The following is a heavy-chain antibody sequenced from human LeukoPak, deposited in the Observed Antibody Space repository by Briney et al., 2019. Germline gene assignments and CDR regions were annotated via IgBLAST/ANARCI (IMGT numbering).Heavy chain of an antibody. D-gene: IGHD3-10*01. CDR1: GGSISSGGYY. CDR3: ARVDTMVRGVISY. CDR2: IYYSGST. J-gene: IGHJ4*02. Sequence: SETLCLTCTVSGGSISSGGYYWSWIRQHPGKGLEWIGYIYYSGSTYYNPSLKSRVTISVDTSKNQFSLKLSSVTAADTAVYYCARVDTMVRGVISYWGQGTLVTVSS. V-gene: IGHV4-31*03.